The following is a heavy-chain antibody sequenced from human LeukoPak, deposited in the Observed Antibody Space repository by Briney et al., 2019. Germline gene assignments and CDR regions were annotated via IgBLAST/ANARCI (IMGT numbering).Heavy chain of an antibody. CDR3: AKDPASITTLPGWFDP. J-gene: IGHJ5*02. V-gene: IGHV3-23*01. CDR1: GFTFGTYA. Sequence: GGSLRLSCAASGFTFGTYAMNWVRQAPGKGLEWVSAISSSGLRTYYAASEKGRSTISRDNSNNTLYLRMNDLRAEDTAVYYCAKDPASITTLPGWFDPWGLGTLVTVSS. D-gene: IGHD3-10*01. CDR2: ISSSGLRT.